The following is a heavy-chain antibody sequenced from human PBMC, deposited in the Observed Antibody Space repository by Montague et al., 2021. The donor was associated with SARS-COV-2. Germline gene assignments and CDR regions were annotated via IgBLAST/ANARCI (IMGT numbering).Heavy chain of an antibody. J-gene: IGHJ6*02. Sequence: SRRLSFAASGFTFSGYNMDWVRQAPGKGLEWVALIRIKAYSYTIEYAASVKGRFTISRADSQNSLYLQMNSLKTDDTAVYYCAREYYFGMDIWGQGTAVTVSS. CDR1: GFTFSGYN. V-gene: IGHV3-72*01. CDR3: AREYYFGMDI. CDR2: IRIKAYSYTI.